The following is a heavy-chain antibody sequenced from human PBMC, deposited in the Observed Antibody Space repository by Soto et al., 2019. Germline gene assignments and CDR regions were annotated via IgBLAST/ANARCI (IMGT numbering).Heavy chain of an antibody. CDR1: GDSIRNYY. Sequence: SETLSLTCTVSGDSIRNYYWSWIRQPPGKGLEYIGYIFCSGSTNYNPSLKSRVAISVDTSRNQFALKLRSVTAADTATYYCARVKRGYSYGSIIDFWGRGTLVTVSS. D-gene: IGHD5-18*01. CDR2: IFCSGST. CDR3: ARVKRGYSYGSIIDF. J-gene: IGHJ4*01. V-gene: IGHV4-59*01.